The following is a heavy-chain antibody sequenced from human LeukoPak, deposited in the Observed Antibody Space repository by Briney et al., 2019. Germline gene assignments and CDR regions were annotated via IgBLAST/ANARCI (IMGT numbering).Heavy chain of an antibody. D-gene: IGHD1-26*01. Sequence: PSETLSLTCTVSGGSISSYYWSWIRQPPGKGLEWIGYIYYSGSTNYNPSLKSRVTISVDTSKNQFSLKLSSVTAADTAVYYCARGGVGATTTLFYYYYMDVWGKGTTVTISS. V-gene: IGHV4-59*01. CDR3: ARGGVGATTTLFYYYYMDV. J-gene: IGHJ6*03. CDR1: GGSISSYY. CDR2: IYYSGST.